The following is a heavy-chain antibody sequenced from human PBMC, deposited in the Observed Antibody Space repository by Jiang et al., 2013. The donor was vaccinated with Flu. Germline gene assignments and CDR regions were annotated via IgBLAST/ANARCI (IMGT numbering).Heavy chain of an antibody. CDR3: ARLTIFGVVPLFDP. D-gene: IGHD3-3*01. V-gene: IGHV2-5*02. CDR1: GFSLSTSAVA. CDR2: IYWDDTK. J-gene: IGHJ5*02. Sequence: TLTLTCTFSGFSLSTSAVAVGWIRQPPGKALEWLALIYWDDTKRYSPSLKSRLTITKDTSKNQVVLTMTNMDPVDTATYYCARLTIFGVVPLFDPWGQGTLVTVSS.